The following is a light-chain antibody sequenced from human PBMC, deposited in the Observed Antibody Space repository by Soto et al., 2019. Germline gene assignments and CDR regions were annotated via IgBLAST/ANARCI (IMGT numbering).Light chain of an antibody. V-gene: IGLV2-14*01. CDR1: SSDVGGYNY. J-gene: IGLJ1*01. CDR3: SSYTSSSPYV. CDR2: DVN. Sequence: QSALTQPASVSGSPGQSITISCTGTSSDVGGYNYVSWYQQHPGKAPRLMIYDVNNRPSGVSNRFSGSKSGNTASLTISGLQSEDEADYYCSSYTSSSPYVFGTGTKLT.